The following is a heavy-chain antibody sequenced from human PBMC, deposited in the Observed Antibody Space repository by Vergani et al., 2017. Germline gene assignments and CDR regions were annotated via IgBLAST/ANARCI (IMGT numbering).Heavy chain of an antibody. V-gene: IGHV4-38-2*01. CDR3: ASGYYGSGSYMPY. CDR1: GYSISSGYY. J-gene: IGHJ4*02. D-gene: IGHD3-10*01. Sequence: QVQLQESGPGLVKPSETLSLTCAVSGYSISSGYYWGWIRQPPGKGLEWIGSIYHSGSTNYNPSLKSRVTISVDKSKNQFSLKRSSVTAADTAVYYCASGYYGSGSYMPYWGQGTLVTVSS. CDR2: IYHSGST.